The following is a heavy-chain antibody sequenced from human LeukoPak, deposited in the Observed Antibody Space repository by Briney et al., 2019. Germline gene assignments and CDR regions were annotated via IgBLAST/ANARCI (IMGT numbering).Heavy chain of an antibody. CDR1: GGSISSYY. Sequence: SETLSLTCTVSGGSISSYYWSWIRQPPGKGLEWIGYIYYSGSTNYNPSLKSRVTISVDTSKNQFSLKLSSVTAADTAVYYCASWPGRVATTPRYYYYGMDVWGQGTTVTVSS. CDR2: IYYSGST. D-gene: IGHD5-12*01. J-gene: IGHJ6*02. V-gene: IGHV4-59*08. CDR3: ASWPGRVATTPRYYYYGMDV.